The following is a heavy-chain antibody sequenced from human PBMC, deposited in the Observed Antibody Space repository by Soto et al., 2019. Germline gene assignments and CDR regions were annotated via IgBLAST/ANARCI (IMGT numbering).Heavy chain of an antibody. D-gene: IGHD3-3*01. V-gene: IGHV4-39*01. J-gene: IGHJ4*02. Sequence: SETLSLTCTVSGGSISSSSYYWGWIRQPPGKGLEWIGRIYYSGSTYNNPSLKSRVTISVDTSKNQFSLKLSSVTAADTAVYYCATSPFTIFDPTPCDYWGQGTLVTVSS. CDR1: GGSISSSSYY. CDR3: ATSPFTIFDPTPCDY. CDR2: IYYSGST.